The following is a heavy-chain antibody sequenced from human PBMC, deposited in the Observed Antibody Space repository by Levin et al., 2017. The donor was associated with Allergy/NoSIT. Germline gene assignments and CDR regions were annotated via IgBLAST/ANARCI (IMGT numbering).Heavy chain of an antibody. V-gene: IGHV4-4*02. CDR3: ARWRSVNYSYYGMDV. Sequence: SETLSLTCAVSGGSISSDNWWTWVRQAPGKGLEWLGEISHSGSPNYNPSLMGRVTMSVDTSKNQFSLKLNSVTAADTSVYFCARWRSVNYSYYGMDVWGRGTTVTVSS. J-gene: IGHJ6*02. CDR1: GGSISSDNW. CDR2: ISHSGSP. D-gene: IGHD3-10*01.